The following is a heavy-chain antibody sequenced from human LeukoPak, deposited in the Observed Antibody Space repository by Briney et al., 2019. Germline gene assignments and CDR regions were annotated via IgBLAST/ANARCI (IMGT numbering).Heavy chain of an antibody. J-gene: IGHJ6*03. CDR3: ASGGTTYCSGGSCYSDYYYMDV. D-gene: IGHD2-15*01. Sequence: ASVKVSCKASGYTFTSYYMHWVRQAPGQGLEWMGWINPNSGGTNYAQKFQGRVTMTRDTSISTAYMELSRLRSDDTAVYYCASGGTTYCSGGSCYSDYYYMDVWGKGTTVTVSS. CDR2: INPNSGGT. V-gene: IGHV1-2*02. CDR1: GYTFTSYY.